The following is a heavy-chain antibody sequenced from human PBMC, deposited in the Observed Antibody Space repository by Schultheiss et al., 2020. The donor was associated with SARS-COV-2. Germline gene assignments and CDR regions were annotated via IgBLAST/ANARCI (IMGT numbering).Heavy chain of an antibody. CDR2: IYYSGST. Sequence: SQTLSLTCTVSGGSISSYYWSWIRQPPGKGLEWIGYIYYSGSTNYNSSLKSRLTISVDTSKNQFSLKLSSVTAADTAIYYCARTGYKYGYSDYWGQGTLVTVSS. J-gene: IGHJ4*02. D-gene: IGHD5-18*01. CDR1: GGSISSYY. CDR3: ARTGYKYGYSDY. V-gene: IGHV4-59*12.